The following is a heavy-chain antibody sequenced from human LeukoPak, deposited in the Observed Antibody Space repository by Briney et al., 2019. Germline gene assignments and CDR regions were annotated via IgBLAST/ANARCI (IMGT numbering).Heavy chain of an antibody. J-gene: IGHJ3*02. Sequence: SQTLSLTCTVSGGSISSGDYYWSWIRQPPGKGLEWIEYIYYSGSTNYNPSLKSRVTISVDTSKNQFSLKLSSVTAADTAVYYCASRSSSWYLYAFDIWGQGTMVTVSS. CDR1: GGSISSGDYY. V-gene: IGHV4-30-4*01. D-gene: IGHD6-13*01. CDR3: ASRSSSWYLYAFDI. CDR2: IYYSGST.